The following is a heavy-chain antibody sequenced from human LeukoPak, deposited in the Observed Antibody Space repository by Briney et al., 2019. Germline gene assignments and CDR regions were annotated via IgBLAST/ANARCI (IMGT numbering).Heavy chain of an antibody. Sequence: SETLSLTCTVSGGSISSSSYYWGWIRQPPGKGLEWIGSIYYSGSTYYNPSLKSRVTISVDTSKNQFSLKLSSVAAADTAVYYCARQIREGVLLWFGESYYYYYMDVWGKGTTVTISS. J-gene: IGHJ6*03. V-gene: IGHV4-39*01. CDR2: IYYSGST. CDR3: ARQIREGVLLWFGESYYYYYMDV. D-gene: IGHD3-10*01. CDR1: GGSISSSSYY.